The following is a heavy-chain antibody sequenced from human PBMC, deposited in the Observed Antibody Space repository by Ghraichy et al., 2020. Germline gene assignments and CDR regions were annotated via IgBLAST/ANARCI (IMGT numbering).Heavy chain of an antibody. CDR2: ISYDGSKK. CDR1: GFTFSNFG. J-gene: IGHJ6*02. D-gene: IGHD6-19*01. V-gene: IGHV3-30*18. CDR3: AKDSSGWYASMSYFYYGMDV. Sequence: LRLSCAASGFTFSNFGMHWVRQAPGKGLEWVALISYDGSKKYYTDSVKGRFTISRDNSKNTLYLQMNSLRAEDTAIYYCAKDSSGWYASMSYFYYGMDVWGQGTTVTVSS.